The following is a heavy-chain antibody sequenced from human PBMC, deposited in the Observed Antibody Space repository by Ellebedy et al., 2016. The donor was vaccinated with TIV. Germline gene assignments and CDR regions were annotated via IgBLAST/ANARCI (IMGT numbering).Heavy chain of an antibody. CDR3: ARDRGSSGTYYPRLGYYYYMDV. J-gene: IGHJ6*03. CDR2: IIPILEIT. CDR1: GGTFSSYA. Sequence: SVKVSCXASGGTFSSYAISWVRQAPGQGLEWVGRIIPILEITKYAQKFQGRVTITADRSTTTAYMELSSLRSEDTAVYYCARDRGSSGTYYPRLGYYYYMDVWGKGTTVTVSS. D-gene: IGHD1-26*01. V-gene: IGHV1-69*04.